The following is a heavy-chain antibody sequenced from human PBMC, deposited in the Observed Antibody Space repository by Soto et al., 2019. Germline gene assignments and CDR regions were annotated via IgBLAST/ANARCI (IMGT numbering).Heavy chain of an antibody. CDR3: AREGIGNWFDP. Sequence: PSETLSLTCTGSGGTISSYYWSWIRQPPGKGLEWIGYIYYSGSTNYNPSLKSRVTISVDTSKNQFSLKLSSVTAADTAVYYCAREGIGNWFDPWGQGTLVTVSS. J-gene: IGHJ5*02. V-gene: IGHV4-59*01. CDR2: IYYSGST. CDR1: GGTISSYY.